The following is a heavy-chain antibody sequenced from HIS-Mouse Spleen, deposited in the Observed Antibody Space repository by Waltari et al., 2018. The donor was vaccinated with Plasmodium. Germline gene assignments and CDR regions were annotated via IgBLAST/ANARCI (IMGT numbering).Heavy chain of an antibody. V-gene: IGHV4-34*01. D-gene: IGHD2-21*02. CDR1: GGSFSGYY. CDR3: ARGRRIVVVTAPRGFFDY. CDR2: INPSGST. Sequence: QVQLQQWGAGLLKPSETLSLTCAVYGGSFSGYYWSWIRQPPGKGLEWIGEINPSGSTNSNPSLKSRVTISVDTSKNQFSLRLSSVTAADTAVYYCARGRRIVVVTAPRGFFDYWGQGTLVTVSS. J-gene: IGHJ4*02.